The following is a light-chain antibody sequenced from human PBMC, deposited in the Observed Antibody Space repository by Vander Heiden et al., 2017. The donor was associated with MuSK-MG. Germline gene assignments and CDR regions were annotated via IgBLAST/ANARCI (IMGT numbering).Light chain of an antibody. J-gene: IGKJ1*01. CDR1: QSVSSSD. Sequence: ETVLTQSPSTLPLSPGQRATLSCRASQSVSSSDLAWYQQKPGQAPRRLLYGASSRATAIPDRFSGSGSGTDFTITISRLEPEDFAVYYCQLYGRSPHWTFGHGTKVQIK. CDR2: GAS. CDR3: QLYGRSPHWT. V-gene: IGKV3-20*01.